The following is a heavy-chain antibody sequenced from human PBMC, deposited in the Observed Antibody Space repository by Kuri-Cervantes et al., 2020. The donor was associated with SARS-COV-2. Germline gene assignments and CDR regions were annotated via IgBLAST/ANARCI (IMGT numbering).Heavy chain of an antibody. CDR2: ISSSSSTI. J-gene: IGHJ6*02. V-gene: IGHV3-48*02. CDR1: GFTFGSYS. D-gene: IGHD1-26*01. Sequence: GESLKISCAASGFTFGSYSMNWVRQAPGKGLEWVSYISSSSSTIYYADSVKGRFTISRDNAKNSLYLQMNSLRDEDTAVYYCAREAPCRIVGAICYGMDVWGQRTTVTVSS. CDR3: AREAPCRIVGAICYGMDV.